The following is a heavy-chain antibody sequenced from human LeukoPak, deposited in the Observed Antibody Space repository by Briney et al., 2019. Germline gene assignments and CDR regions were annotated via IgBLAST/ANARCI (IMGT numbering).Heavy chain of an antibody. J-gene: IGHJ3*02. CDR1: GYTFSDYY. CDR3: AREITVTTVSSDAFDI. D-gene: IGHD4-17*01. Sequence: GASVKVSCTASGYTFSDYYMHWVRQAPGQGLQWMGWINPNSGGTKYAQNFQGRVTMTRDTSISTVYMELSRLRSDDSAVYYCAREITVTTVSSDAFDIWGQGTLVTVSS. V-gene: IGHV1-2*02. CDR2: INPNSGGT.